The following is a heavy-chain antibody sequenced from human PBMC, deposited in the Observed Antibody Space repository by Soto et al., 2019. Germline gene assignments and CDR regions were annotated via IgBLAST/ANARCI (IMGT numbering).Heavy chain of an antibody. J-gene: IGHJ4*02. Sequence: EVQLLESGGGLVQPGGSLRLSCAASGFTFSSYAMSWVRQAPGKGLEWVSAISGSGGSTYYADSVKGRFTISRDNSKNTVYLQMNSLRAEDTAVYYCVRVAGGELLHAPFDYWGQGTLVTVSS. CDR2: ISGSGGST. D-gene: IGHD3-10*01. CDR3: VRVAGGELLHAPFDY. CDR1: GFTFSSYA. V-gene: IGHV3-23*01.